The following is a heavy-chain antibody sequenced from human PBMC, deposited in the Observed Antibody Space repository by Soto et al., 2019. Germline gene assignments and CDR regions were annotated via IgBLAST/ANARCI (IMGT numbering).Heavy chain of an antibody. CDR1: GFTFSSYG. D-gene: IGHD3-16*01. Sequence: GGSLRLSCAASGFTFSSYGMHWVRQAPGKGLAWVAVISYDGKQTYYADSVKGRFTISKDKSKRTLFLQMNSLRVDDTAVYYFARDGWGSNWYFDLWGRGTLVTVSS. J-gene: IGHJ2*01. CDR3: ARDGWGSNWYFDL. CDR2: ISYDGKQT. V-gene: IGHV3-30*03.